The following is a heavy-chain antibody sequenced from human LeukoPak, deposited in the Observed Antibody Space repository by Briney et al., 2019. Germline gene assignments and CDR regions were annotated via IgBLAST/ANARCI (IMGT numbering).Heavy chain of an antibody. CDR1: GYSISSGYY. CDR3: ARHPKGSYDF. V-gene: IGHV4-38-2*01. CDR2: IYHSGST. D-gene: IGHD3-3*01. J-gene: IGHJ4*02. Sequence: SETLSLTCAVSGYSISSGYYWGWIRQPPGKGLEWIGSIYHSGSTYYNPSLKSRVTISVDTSKNQFSLKLGSVTAADTAVYYCARHPKGSYDFWGQGTLVTVSS.